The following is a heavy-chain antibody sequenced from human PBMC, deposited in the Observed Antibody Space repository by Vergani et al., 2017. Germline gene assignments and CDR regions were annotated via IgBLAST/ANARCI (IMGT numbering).Heavy chain of an antibody. D-gene: IGHD3-10*01. CDR2: IIPIFGTA. V-gene: IGHV1-69*13. J-gene: IGHJ4*02. Sequence: QVQLVQSGAEVKKPGSSVKVSCKASGRTFSSYAISWVRQAPGQGLEWMGRIIPIFGTANYAQKFQGRVTITADESTSTAYMELSSLRSEDTAVYYCGRMEVLWFGELLSFDYWGQATLVTVSS. CDR3: GRMEVLWFGELLSFDY. CDR1: GRTFSSYA.